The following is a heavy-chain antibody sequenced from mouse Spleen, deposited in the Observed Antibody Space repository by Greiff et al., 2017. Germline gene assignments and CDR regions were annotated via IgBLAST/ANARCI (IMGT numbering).Heavy chain of an antibody. V-gene: IGHV1-67*01. CDR1: GYTFTDYA. D-gene: IGHD2-4*01. CDR3: ARSEDYGFDY. CDR2: ISTYYGNT. J-gene: IGHJ2*01. Sequence: QVQLQQSGPELVRPGVSVKISCKGSGYTFTDYAMHWVKQSHAKSLEWIGVISTYYGNTNYNQKFKGKATMTVDKSSSTAYMELARLTSEDSAIYYCARSEDYGFDYWGQGTTLTVSS.